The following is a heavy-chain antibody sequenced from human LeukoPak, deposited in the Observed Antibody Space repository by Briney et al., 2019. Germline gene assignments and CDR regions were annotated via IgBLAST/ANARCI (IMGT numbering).Heavy chain of an antibody. Sequence: ASVKVSCKASGYTFTGYYMHWVRQAPGQGLEWMGWINPNSGGTNYQGRVTMTRDTSISTAYMELRTLRSDDTAVYYCARDSGERGSGSYLIAYWGQGTLVTVSS. D-gene: IGHD3-10*01. CDR3: ARDSGERGSGSYLIAY. J-gene: IGHJ4*02. CDR1: GYTFTGYY. V-gene: IGHV1-2*02. CDR2: INPNSGGT.